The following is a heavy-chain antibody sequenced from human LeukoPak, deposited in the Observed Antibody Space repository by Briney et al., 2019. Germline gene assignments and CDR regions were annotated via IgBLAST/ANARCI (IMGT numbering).Heavy chain of an antibody. Sequence: SETLSLTCTVSGGSVSSGSYYWTWIRQPPGKGLEWIGNIHNSGSTNYNPSLKSRVTISVDTSKNQFSLKVTSLTAADTAVYYCARGRGYSYGFPFDYWGQGTLVTVSS. CDR2: IHNSGST. CDR3: ARGRGYSYGFPFDY. D-gene: IGHD5-18*01. J-gene: IGHJ4*02. V-gene: IGHV4-61*01. CDR1: GGSVSSGSYY.